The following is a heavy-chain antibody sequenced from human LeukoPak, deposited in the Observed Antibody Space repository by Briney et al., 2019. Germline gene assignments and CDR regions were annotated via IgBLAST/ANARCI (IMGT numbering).Heavy chain of an antibody. CDR3: ARGPYDYVWGSYRYTGPDY. CDR2: INHSGST. V-gene: IGHV4-34*01. CDR1: GGSISSYY. D-gene: IGHD3-16*02. J-gene: IGHJ4*02. Sequence: PSETLSLTCTVSGGSISSYYWSWIRQPPGKGLEWIGEINHSGSTNYNPSLKSRVTISVDTSKNQFSLKLSSVTAADTAVYYCARGPYDYVWGSYRYTGPDYWGQGTLVTVSS.